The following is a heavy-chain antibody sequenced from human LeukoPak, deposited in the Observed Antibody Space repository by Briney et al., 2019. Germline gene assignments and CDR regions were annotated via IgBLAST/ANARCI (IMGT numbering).Heavy chain of an antibody. D-gene: IGHD3-3*01. CDR3: ARDSIITIFGVVIRLDY. CDR1: GFTFSSYS. Sequence: NTGGSLRLSCAAPGFTFSSYSMNWVRQAPGKGLEWVPSISSSSSYIYYADSVEGRFTISRDNAKNSLYLQMNSLRAEDTAVYYCARDSIITIFGVVIRLDYWGQGTLVTVSS. CDR2: ISSSSSYI. J-gene: IGHJ4*02. V-gene: IGHV3-21*01.